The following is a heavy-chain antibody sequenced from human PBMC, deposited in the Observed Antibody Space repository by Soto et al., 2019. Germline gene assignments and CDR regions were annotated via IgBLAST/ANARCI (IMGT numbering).Heavy chain of an antibody. Sequence: QVHLQESGPGLVTPSGTLSLTCAVSGGSINSNNWWTWVRQTPGKGLEWIGEIFHSGATDYNPSLSSRVTLSVDKSKNHFSLKLTSVTAADTAVYFCARGRGTYYKPLDSWGLGALVTVSS. CDR3: ARGRGTYYKPLDS. D-gene: IGHD1-26*01. V-gene: IGHV4-4*02. J-gene: IGHJ4*02. CDR2: IFHSGAT. CDR1: GGSINSNNW.